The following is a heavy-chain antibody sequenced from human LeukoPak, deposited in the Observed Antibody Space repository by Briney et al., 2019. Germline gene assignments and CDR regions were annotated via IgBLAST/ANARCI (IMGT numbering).Heavy chain of an antibody. CDR1: GFTFSSYA. CDR2: FSGSGGST. D-gene: IGHD5-24*01. J-gene: IGHJ4*02. V-gene: IGHV3-23*01. CDR3: AKTNLRWLQLYYFDY. Sequence: GGSLRLSCAASGFTFSSYAMSWVRQAPGKGLEWVSAFSGSGGSTYYADSVKGRFTISRDNSKNTLYLQMNSLRAEDTAVYYCAKTNLRWLQLYYFDYWGQGTLVTVSS.